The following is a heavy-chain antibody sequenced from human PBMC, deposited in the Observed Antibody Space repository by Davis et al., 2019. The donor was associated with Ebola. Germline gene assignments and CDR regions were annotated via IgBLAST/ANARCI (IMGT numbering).Heavy chain of an antibody. Sequence: GGSLRLSCAASGFTFTDYYVYWIRQAPGKGLEWVSTFGTGGDTYYADSVKGRFAISRDNSRGTLYLQMNGLRVEDTAIYYCAKDTSNIWFDIWGQGTMVTVSS. V-gene: IGHV3-23*01. J-gene: IGHJ3*02. CDR2: FGTGGDT. D-gene: IGHD1-26*01. CDR1: GFTFTDYY. CDR3: AKDTSNIWFDI.